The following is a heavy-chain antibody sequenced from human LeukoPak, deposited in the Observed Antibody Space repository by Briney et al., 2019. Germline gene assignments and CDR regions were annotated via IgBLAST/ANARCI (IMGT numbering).Heavy chain of an antibody. V-gene: IGHV3-33*01. J-gene: IGHJ4*02. CDR3: ARGGDYYGSGSYYNPHFDY. CDR2: IWYDGSNK. CDR1: GFTFSSYG. D-gene: IGHD3-10*01. Sequence: PGRSLRLSCAASGFTFSSYGMHWVRQAPGKGLEWVAVIWYDGSNKYYADSVKGRFTISRDNSKNTLYLQMNSLRAEDTAVYYCARGGDYYGSGSYYNPHFDYWGQGTLVTVSS.